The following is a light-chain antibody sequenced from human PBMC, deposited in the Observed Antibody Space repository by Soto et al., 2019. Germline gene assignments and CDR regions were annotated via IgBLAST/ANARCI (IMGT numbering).Light chain of an antibody. V-gene: IGKV1-9*01. CDR3: QQYNSYSQP. CDR2: AAS. CDR1: QGINSY. J-gene: IGKJ1*01. Sequence: IQLPQSPSSLSASVGDRAPITCRASQGINSYLAWYQQKPGKAPKLLIYAASTLQSGVPSRFSGSGSGTDFALTISSLQPEDFATYYCQQYNSYSQPFGQGTKVDIK.